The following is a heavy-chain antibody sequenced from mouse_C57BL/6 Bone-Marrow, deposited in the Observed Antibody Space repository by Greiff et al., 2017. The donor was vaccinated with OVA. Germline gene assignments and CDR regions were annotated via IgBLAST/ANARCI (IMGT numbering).Heavy chain of an antibody. D-gene: IGHD1-1*01. V-gene: IGHV1-52*01. J-gene: IGHJ1*03. CDR1: GYTFTSYW. CDR3: APITTVGYFDV. CDR2: IDPSDSET. Sequence: QVQLQQPGAELVRPGSSVKLSCKASGYTFTSYWMHWVKQRPIQGLEWIGNIDPSDSETHYNQKFKDKATLTVDKSSSTAYMQLSSLTSEDSAVYYWAPITTVGYFDVWGTGTTVTVSS.